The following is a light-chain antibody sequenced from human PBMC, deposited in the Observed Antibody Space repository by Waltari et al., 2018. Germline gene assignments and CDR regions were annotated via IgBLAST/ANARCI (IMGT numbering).Light chain of an antibody. J-gene: IGLJ3*02. CDR1: SLGTKT. V-gene: IGLV3-21*04. CDR3: QVWDFTQWV. CDR2: YDS. Sequence: SYVLNQPPSVSVAPGKTARISCGGTSLGTKTVHWYQQKPGQAPVLVIHYDSGRPSGITERFSGSTSGNTATLTIKWVEAGDEAEYCCQVWDFTQWVFGGGTKLTVL.